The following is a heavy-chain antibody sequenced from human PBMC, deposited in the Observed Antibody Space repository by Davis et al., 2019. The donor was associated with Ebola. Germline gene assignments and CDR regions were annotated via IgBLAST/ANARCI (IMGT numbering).Heavy chain of an antibody. CDR1: GFTFSSYS. V-gene: IGHV3-21*01. J-gene: IGHJ2*01. D-gene: IGHD4-17*01. Sequence: PGGSLRLSCAASGFTFSSYSMNWVRQAPGKGLEWVSSISSSSSYIYYADSVKGRFTISRDNAKNSLYLQMNSLRAEDTAVYYCARAPLDYGDWYFDLWGRGTLVTVSS. CDR3: ARAPLDYGDWYFDL. CDR2: ISSSSSYI.